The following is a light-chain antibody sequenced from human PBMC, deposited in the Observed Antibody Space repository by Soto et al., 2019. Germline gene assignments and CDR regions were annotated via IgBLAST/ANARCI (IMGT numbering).Light chain of an antibody. Sequence: DIQMTQSPSTLSASVGDRVIITCRASQNINSWLAWYQQQSGKAPKVLIYKASSLESGVPSRFSGSGSGTEFTLTISSLQPDDFATYYCQQYNTYPWTFGQGTNVEIK. CDR3: QQYNTYPWT. CDR1: QNINSW. V-gene: IGKV1-5*03. J-gene: IGKJ1*01. CDR2: KAS.